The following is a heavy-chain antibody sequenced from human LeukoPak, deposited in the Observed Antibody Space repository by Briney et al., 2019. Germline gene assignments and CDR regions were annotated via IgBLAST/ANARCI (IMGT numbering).Heavy chain of an antibody. CDR1: GYSFDTYW. Sequence: GESLNISGKGSGYSFDTYWIAGSRQMPGKGRKWIQLIYPVDADTRYSQSFQGQVTTSADKSLSTAYLQWGSLKASDTAMYYCAREGRSSSPIADWGQGTLVTVSS. J-gene: IGHJ4*02. CDR3: AREGRSSSPIAD. D-gene: IGHD6-6*01. CDR2: IYPVDADT. V-gene: IGHV5-51*01.